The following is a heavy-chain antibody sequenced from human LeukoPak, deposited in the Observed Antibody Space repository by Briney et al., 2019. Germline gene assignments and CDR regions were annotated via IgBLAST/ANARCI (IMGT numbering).Heavy chain of an antibody. CDR1: GGSISSYY. CDR2: IYYSGST. J-gene: IGHJ4*02. Sequence: SETLSLTCTVSGGSISSYYWSWIRQPPGKGLEWIGYIYYSGSTNYNPSLKSRVTISVDTSKNQFSLKLSSVTAADTAVYYCARYARYFDWLLSAFDYWGQGTLVTVSS. CDR3: ARYARYFDWLLSAFDY. D-gene: IGHD3-9*01. V-gene: IGHV4-59*12.